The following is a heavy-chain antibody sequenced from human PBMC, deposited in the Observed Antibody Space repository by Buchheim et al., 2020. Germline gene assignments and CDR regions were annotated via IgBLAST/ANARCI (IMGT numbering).Heavy chain of an antibody. J-gene: IGHJ4*02. CDR2: ISYDGSNK. CDR1: GFTFSSYA. D-gene: IGHD5-18*01. CDR3: ARGRGYSYGYNGGY. V-gene: IGHV3-30*04. Sequence: QVQLVESGGGVVQPGRSLRLSCAASGFTFSSYAMHWVRQAPGKGLEWVAVISYDGSNKYYADSVKGRFTISRDNSKNTLYLQMNSLRAEDTAVYYCARGRGYSYGYNGGYWGQGTL.